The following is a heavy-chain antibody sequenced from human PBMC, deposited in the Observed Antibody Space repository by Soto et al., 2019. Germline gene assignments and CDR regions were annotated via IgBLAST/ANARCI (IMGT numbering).Heavy chain of an antibody. D-gene: IGHD1-26*01. V-gene: IGHV1-3*01. J-gene: IGHJ3*02. CDR2: INAGNGNT. Sequence: QVQLVQSGAEVKKPGASVKVSCKASGYTFTSYAMHWVRQAPGQRLEWMGWINAGNGNTKYSQKFQGRVTITRDTSASTAYMELSSLRSEDTAVYYCARARSGSYYGPDAFDIRGQGTMVTVSS. CDR3: ARARSGSYYGPDAFDI. CDR1: GYTFTSYA.